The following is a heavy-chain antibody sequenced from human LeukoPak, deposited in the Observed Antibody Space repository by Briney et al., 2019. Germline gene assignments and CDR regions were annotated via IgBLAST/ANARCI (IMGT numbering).Heavy chain of an antibody. CDR3: ARDPDGGGWYYYFDY. D-gene: IGHD6-19*01. CDR1: GYTFTGYY. V-gene: IGHV1-2*02. CDR2: INPNSGGT. J-gene: IGHJ4*02. Sequence: ASVKVSCKASGYTFTGYYMHWVRQAPGQGLEWMGWINPNSGGTDYAQKFQGRVTMTRDTSISTAYMELSRLKSDDTAVYYCARDPDGGGWYYYFDYWGQGTLVTVSS.